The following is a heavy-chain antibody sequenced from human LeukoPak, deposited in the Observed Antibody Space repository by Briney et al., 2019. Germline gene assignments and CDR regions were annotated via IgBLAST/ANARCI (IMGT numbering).Heavy chain of an antibody. Sequence: GGSLRLSCAASGFTFSSYSMNWARQAPGKGLEWVSSISSSSSYIYYADSVKGRFTISRDNAKNSLYLQMNSLRAEDTAVYYCTSRYCTTTNCYSFDIWGQGTMVTVSS. CDR3: TSRYCTTTNCYSFDI. CDR1: GFTFSSYS. CDR2: ISSSSSYI. J-gene: IGHJ3*02. V-gene: IGHV3-21*01. D-gene: IGHD2-2*01.